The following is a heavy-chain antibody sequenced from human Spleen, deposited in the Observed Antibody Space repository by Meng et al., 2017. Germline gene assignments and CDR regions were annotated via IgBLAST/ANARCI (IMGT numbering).Heavy chain of an antibody. CDR1: GGTFSVSP. J-gene: IGHJ5*02. Sequence: HVHLVPSGAVVTRPGGSVKVSCRASGGTFSVSPIPWVRQAPGHGLEWMGTILPVLDTTNYAQRFQGRVTITADYMELASLKSDDTAIYYCARGHWFDPWGQGTLVTVSS. V-gene: IGHV1-69*11. CDR2: ILPVLDTT. CDR3: ARGHWFDP.